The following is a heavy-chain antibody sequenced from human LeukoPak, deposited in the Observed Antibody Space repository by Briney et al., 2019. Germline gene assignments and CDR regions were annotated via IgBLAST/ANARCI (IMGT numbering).Heavy chain of an antibody. J-gene: IGHJ4*02. D-gene: IGHD5-24*01. Sequence: SETLSLTCTVSGGSITSSSYYWGWIRQPPGKGLEWIGSVYYSGSTYYNPSLKSRVTISVDTSKNQFSLKLSSVTAADTAVYYCARTRVGYNHDFDYWGQGTLVTVSS. CDR1: GGSITSSSYY. CDR3: ARTRVGYNHDFDY. CDR2: VYYSGST. V-gene: IGHV4-39*07.